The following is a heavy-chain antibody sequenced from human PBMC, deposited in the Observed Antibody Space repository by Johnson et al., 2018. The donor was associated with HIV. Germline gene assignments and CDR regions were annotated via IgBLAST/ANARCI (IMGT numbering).Heavy chain of an antibody. CDR3: AKDPYYETSAYYDVAFDI. CDR2: ISGSGGST. D-gene: IGHD3-22*01. V-gene: IGHV3-23*04. J-gene: IGHJ3*02. Sequence: VQLVESGGGLVQPGGSLRLSCAASGFTFSTYAMSWVRQAPGKGLEWVSAISGSGGSTYFADSVKGRFTISRDNSKNTLYLQMNSLRAEDTAVYYCAKDPYYETSAYYDVAFDIWGQGTMVTVSS. CDR1: GFTFSTYA.